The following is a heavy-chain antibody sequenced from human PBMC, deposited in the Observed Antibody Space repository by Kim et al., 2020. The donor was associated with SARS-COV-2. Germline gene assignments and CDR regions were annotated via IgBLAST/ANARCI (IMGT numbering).Heavy chain of an antibody. V-gene: IGHV5-10-1*01. Sequence: TYSPSFQGHVTISADKSISTAYLQWSSLKASDTAMYYCARRGYSGYDCDYWGQGTLVTVSS. CDR3: ARRGYSGYDCDY. D-gene: IGHD5-12*01. J-gene: IGHJ4*02.